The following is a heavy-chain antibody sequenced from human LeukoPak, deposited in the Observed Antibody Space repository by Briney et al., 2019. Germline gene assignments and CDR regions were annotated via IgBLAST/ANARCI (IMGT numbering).Heavy chain of an antibody. CDR1: GFTFSSYS. CDR2: ISSSSTTI. V-gene: IGHV3-48*01. CDR3: AKAPPSSITMVRGARARIFDY. Sequence: GGSLRLSCAASGFTFSSYSMMWVRQAPGKGLEWVSYISSSSTTIHYADSVKGRFTISRDNAKNSVYLQMNSLRAEDTAVYYCAKAPPSSITMVRGARARIFDYWGQGTLVTVSS. D-gene: IGHD3-10*01. J-gene: IGHJ4*02.